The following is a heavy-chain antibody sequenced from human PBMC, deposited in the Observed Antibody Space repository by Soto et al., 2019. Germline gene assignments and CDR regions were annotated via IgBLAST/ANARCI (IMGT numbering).Heavy chain of an antibody. CDR2: ISYDGSNK. V-gene: IGHV3-30-3*01. CDR1: GFTFSSYA. CDR3: ARDRLYGDYVGFYYGMDV. Sequence: QVQLVESGGGVVQPGRSLRLSCAASGFTFSSYAMHWVRQAPGKGLEWVAVISYDGSNKYYADSVKGRFTISRDNSKNTLYLQMNSLRAEDTAVYYFARDRLYGDYVGFYYGMDVWGQGTTVTVSS. J-gene: IGHJ6*02. D-gene: IGHD4-17*01.